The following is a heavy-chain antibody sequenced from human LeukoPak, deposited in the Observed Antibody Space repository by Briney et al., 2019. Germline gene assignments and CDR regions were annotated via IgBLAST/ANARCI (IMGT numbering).Heavy chain of an antibody. CDR3: ARDGTAPGLYFDL. Sequence: PSETLSLTCTVSGGSISSSSYYWGWIRQPPGKGLEWIGSIYYSGSTYYNPSLKSRVTISVDTSKNQFSLKLSSVTAADTAVYYCARDGTAPGLYFDLWGRGTLVTVSS. CDR1: GGSISSSSYY. J-gene: IGHJ4*01. CDR2: IYYSGST. D-gene: IGHD6-13*01. V-gene: IGHV4-39*02.